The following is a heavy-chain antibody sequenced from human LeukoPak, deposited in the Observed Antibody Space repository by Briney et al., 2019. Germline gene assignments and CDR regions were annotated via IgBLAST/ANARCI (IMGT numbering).Heavy chain of an antibody. V-gene: IGHV3-21*01. CDR3: ARGAEGIAATDSNFDY. J-gene: IGHJ4*02. Sequence: GGSLRLSCAASGFTFSSYEMNWVRQAPGKGLEWVSSISTSSSYIYYADSLKGRFTISRDNAKNSLYLQMNSLRAEDTAVYYCARGAEGIAATDSNFDYWGQGTLVTVSS. D-gene: IGHD6-13*01. CDR1: GFTFSSYE. CDR2: ISTSSSYI.